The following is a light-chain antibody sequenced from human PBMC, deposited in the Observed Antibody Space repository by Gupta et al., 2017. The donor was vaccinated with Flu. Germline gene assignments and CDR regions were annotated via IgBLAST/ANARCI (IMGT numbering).Light chain of an antibody. Sequence: SYELTQSPSVSMSPGQTARITCSGDALPRQYTYWYQQKPGQAPVLVLYKDSERTSGIPERFSASSSGTTVTVTITRVQAEDEADYYCQSADSSGTWVFGGGTKVTVL. J-gene: IGLJ3*02. CDR3: QSADSSGTWV. CDR1: ALPRQY. CDR2: KDS. V-gene: IGLV3-25*02.